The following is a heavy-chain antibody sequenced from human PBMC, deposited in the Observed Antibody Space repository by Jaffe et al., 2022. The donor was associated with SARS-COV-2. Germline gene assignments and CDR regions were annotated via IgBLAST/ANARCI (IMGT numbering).Heavy chain of an antibody. J-gene: IGHJ3*02. Sequence: QVQLQESGPGLVKPSQTLSLTCTVSGGSISSGSYYWSWIRQPAGKGLEWIGRIYTSGSTNYNPSLKSRVTISVDTSKNQFSLKLSSVTAADTAVYYCARTPTTMIVVRGAFDIWGQGTMVTVSS. CDR3: ARTPTTMIVVRGAFDI. CDR2: IYTSGST. D-gene: IGHD3-22*01. CDR1: GGSISSGSYY. V-gene: IGHV4-61*02.